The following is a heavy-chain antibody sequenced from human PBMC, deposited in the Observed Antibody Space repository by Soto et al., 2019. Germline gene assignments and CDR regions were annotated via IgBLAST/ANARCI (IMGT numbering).Heavy chain of an antibody. CDR2: ISGSGDST. CDR1: GFTFSNYA. Sequence: EVQLLESGGGLVQPGGSLRLSCTASGFTFSNYAMNWVRQAPGKGLEWVSAISGSGDSTYYADSVKGRFTISRDNSKNTLYLQMNSLRAEDTAVYYCARPYYYASGSFLDYWGQGTLVTVSS. D-gene: IGHD3-10*01. V-gene: IGHV3-23*01. J-gene: IGHJ4*02. CDR3: ARPYYYASGSFLDY.